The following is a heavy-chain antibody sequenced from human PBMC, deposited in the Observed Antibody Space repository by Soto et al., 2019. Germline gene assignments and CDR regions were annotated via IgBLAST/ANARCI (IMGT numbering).Heavy chain of an antibody. J-gene: IGHJ4*02. V-gene: IGHV3-48*03. CDR1: GFSFSDHE. CDR3: AIGYYSKKFDY. CDR2: SSRSGSTI. D-gene: IGHD3-22*01. Sequence: EVQLVESGGGVVQPGGSLRLSCAASGFSFSDHEMNWVRQAPGKGLEWVSYSSRSGSTIEYADSVKGRFTISRDYAKTSLYLQMNSLRVEDTAVYYCAIGYYSKKFDYWGQGTLVSVSS.